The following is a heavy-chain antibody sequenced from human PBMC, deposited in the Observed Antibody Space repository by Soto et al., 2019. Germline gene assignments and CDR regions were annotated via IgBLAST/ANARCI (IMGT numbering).Heavy chain of an antibody. CDR1: GGTFSSYA. CDR2: IIPIFGTA. J-gene: IGHJ6*02. CDR3: ARDGGVAGTYYSYGMDV. D-gene: IGHD6-19*01. Sequence: QVQLVQSGAEVKKPGSSVKVSCKASGGTFSSYAISWVRQAPGQGLEWMGGIIPIFGTANYAQKFQGTVTITADESTSTAYMELSRLRSEDTAVYYCARDGGVAGTYYSYGMDVWGQGPTVTVSS. V-gene: IGHV1-69*01.